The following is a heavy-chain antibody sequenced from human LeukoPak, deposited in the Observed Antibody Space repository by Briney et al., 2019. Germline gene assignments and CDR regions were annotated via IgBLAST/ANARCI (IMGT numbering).Heavy chain of an antibody. D-gene: IGHD3-10*01. J-gene: IGHJ4*02. CDR1: AFTFRTYW. Sequence: GGSLRLSCTASAFTFRTYWMHWVRHAPGKGLAWVSRINTDGSSTTYADSVKGRFTIFRDNARKTLYLQMNSLRVEDTAVYFCARGGRFGELSSSLWGQGTLVTVSS. CDR3: ARGGRFGELSSSL. V-gene: IGHV3-74*01. CDR2: INTDGSST.